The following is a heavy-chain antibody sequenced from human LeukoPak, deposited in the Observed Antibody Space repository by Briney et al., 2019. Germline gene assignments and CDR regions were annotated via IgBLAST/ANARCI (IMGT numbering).Heavy chain of an antibody. CDR3: ARGCSSTSCYAGYYYGMYV. CDR2: INPNSGGT. Sequence: ASVKVSCKTSGYTLTGYYMHWVRQAPGQGREWMGWINPNSGGTNYAHKFQDRVTMTRDTSISTAYIEWNRLKSDDTAVYFCARGCSSTSCYAGYYYGMYVWGQGTTVTVSS. J-gene: IGHJ6*02. V-gene: IGHV1-2*07. CDR1: GYTLTGYY. D-gene: IGHD2-2*01.